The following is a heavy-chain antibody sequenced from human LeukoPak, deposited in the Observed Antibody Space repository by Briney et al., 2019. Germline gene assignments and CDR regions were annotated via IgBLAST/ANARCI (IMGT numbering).Heavy chain of an antibody. V-gene: IGHV3-7*01. Sequence: GGCLSLSCVTSGFRFSSYWMSWVRQAPGKGLEWVANINPDGSDKNYVDSMKGRHTISRDNAKNSVYLQVDSLRDDDTAVYYCARPSSYNDAGGSDHWGQGTPVIGCS. D-gene: IGHD3-16*01. CDR1: GFRFSSYW. J-gene: IGHJ4*01. CDR2: INPDGSDK. CDR3: ARPSSYNDAGGSDH.